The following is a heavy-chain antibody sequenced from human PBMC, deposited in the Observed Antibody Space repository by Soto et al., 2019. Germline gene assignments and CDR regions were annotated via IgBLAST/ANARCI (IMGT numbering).Heavy chain of an antibody. CDR3: ARYGSGSLYYYYMDV. CDR1: GYTFTSYD. D-gene: IGHD3-10*01. V-gene: IGHV1-8*01. CDR2: MNPNSGNT. Sequence: ASVKVSCKASGYTFTSYDINWVRQATGQGLEWMGWMNPNSGNTGYAQKFQGRVTMTRNTSISTAYMELSSLRSEDTAVYYCARYGSGSLYYYYMDVWGQGTTVTVSS. J-gene: IGHJ6*03.